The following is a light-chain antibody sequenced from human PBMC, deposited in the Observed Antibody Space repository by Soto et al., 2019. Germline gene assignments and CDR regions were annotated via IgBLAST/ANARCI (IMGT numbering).Light chain of an antibody. V-gene: IGLV2-14*01. J-gene: IGLJ1*01. CDR1: SNDVGGYNY. CDR2: EVS. Sequence: QSALTQPASVSGSPGQSITISCTGSSNDVGGYNYVSWYQQHPGQAPKLIIYEVSDRPSGVSPRFSGSKSGNTASLTISGLQVEDEADYFCTSYTSTIPYVLGSGTKLTVL. CDR3: TSYTSTIPYV.